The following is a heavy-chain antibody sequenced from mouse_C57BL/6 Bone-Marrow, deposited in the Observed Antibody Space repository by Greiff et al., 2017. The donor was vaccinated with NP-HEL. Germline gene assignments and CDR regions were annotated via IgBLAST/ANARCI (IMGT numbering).Heavy chain of an antibody. J-gene: IGHJ2*01. CDR2: IYPGDGDT. D-gene: IGHD1-1*01. CDR3: APYYYGSSYGFDY. Sequence: VNLVESGPELVKPGASVKISCKASGYAFSSSWMNWVKQRPGKGLEWIGRIYPGDGDTNYNGKFKGKATLTADKSSSTAYMQLSSLTSEDSAVYFCAPYYYGSSYGFDYWGQGTTLTVSS. V-gene: IGHV1-82*01. CDR1: GYAFSSSW.